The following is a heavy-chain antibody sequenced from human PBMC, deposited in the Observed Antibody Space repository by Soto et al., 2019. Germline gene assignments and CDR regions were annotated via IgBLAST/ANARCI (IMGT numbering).Heavy chain of an antibody. CDR1: GFTFSNYA. D-gene: IGHD2-15*01. CDR2: IRGSGDST. J-gene: IGHJ6*03. V-gene: IGHV3-23*01. CDR3: AKGGGSSSYYSMDV. Sequence: EVQLLESGGGLVQPGGSLRLSCAASGFTFSNYAMSWVRQAPGKGLEWVSTIRGSGDSTYYADSVKGRFTISRDNSKNTLNLQMNSLRVEDTAVYYGAKGGGSSSYYSMDVWGKGTTVTVSS.